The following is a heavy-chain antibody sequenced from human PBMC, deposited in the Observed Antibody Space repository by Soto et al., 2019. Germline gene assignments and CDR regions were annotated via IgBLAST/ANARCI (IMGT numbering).Heavy chain of an antibody. J-gene: IGHJ4*02. Sequence: QVQLQESGPGLVKPSETLSLTCTVSGGSISSYYWSWIRQPPGKGLEWIGYIYYSGSTNYNPSLKSRVTISVDTSKNQFALKLSSVTAADTAVYYCASSWVRQWPLFDYWGQGTLVTVSS. V-gene: IGHV4-59*08. CDR1: GGSISSYY. D-gene: IGHD6-19*01. CDR2: IYYSGST. CDR3: ASSWVRQWPLFDY.